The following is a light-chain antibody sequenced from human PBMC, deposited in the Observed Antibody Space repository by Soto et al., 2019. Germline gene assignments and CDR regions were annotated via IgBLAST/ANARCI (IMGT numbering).Light chain of an antibody. CDR2: DAS. J-gene: IGKJ5*01. CDR1: QSVSSY. CDR3: QQRSSWPPT. Sequence: EIVLTQSPATLSLSPGERATLSCRASQSVSSYLAWYQQRPGQAPRLLIYDASNRATGVPARFSGSGSGTDFTLPISSLAPEDFAVYYCQQRSSWPPTFGQGTRLEIK. V-gene: IGKV3-11*01.